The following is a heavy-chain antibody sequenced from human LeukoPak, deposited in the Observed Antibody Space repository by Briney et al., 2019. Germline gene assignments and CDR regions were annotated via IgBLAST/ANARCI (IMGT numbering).Heavy chain of an antibody. Sequence: GGSLRLSCAASGFTFSSYAMSWVRQAPGKGLEWVSAISGSGGSTYYADSVKGRFTISRDNSKNTLYLQMNSLRAEDTAVYYCAKDYYGSSGYSEGDAFDIWGQGTMVTVSS. CDR2: ISGSGGST. CDR3: AKDYYGSSGYSEGDAFDI. V-gene: IGHV3-23*01. J-gene: IGHJ3*02. D-gene: IGHD3-22*01. CDR1: GFTFSSYA.